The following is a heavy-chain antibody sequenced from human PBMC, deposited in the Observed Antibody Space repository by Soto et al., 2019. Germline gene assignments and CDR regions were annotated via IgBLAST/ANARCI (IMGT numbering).Heavy chain of an antibody. CDR2: ISYDGSKE. D-gene: IGHD5-18*01. CDR3: ARDLKIHLWSFDY. J-gene: IGHJ4*02. Sequence: QVQLVESGGGVVQPGGSLRLSCAASGFSFSTYPMHWVRQAPGKGLEWVSVISYDGSKEYYADSVKGRFTISRDNSKNTLYLQMNSLRAEDTALYYCARDLKIHLWSFDYWGQGTLVTVSS. CDR1: GFSFSTYP. V-gene: IGHV3-30-3*01.